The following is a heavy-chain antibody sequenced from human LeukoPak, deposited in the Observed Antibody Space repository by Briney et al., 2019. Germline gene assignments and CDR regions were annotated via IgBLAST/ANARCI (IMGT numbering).Heavy chain of an antibody. Sequence: GGSLRLSCAASRFSFSAYPMGWVRQAPGKGLEWVSSISTMSNYIFYGDSVKGRFTISRDNAKNSVYLQMNSLRPEDTAVYYCSRDRLGGLDLWGQGTLVTVSS. CDR2: ISTMSNYI. CDR3: SRDRLGGLDL. CDR1: RFSFSAYP. J-gene: IGHJ5*02. D-gene: IGHD5-12*01. V-gene: IGHV3-21*01.